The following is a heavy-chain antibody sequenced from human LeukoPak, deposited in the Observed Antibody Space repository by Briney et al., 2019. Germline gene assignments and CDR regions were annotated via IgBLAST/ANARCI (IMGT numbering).Heavy chain of an antibody. Sequence: SETLSLTCTVSGGSISSYYWSWIRQPPGKGLEWIGEINHSGSTNYNPSLKSRVTISVDTSKNQFSLKLSSVTAADTAVYYCARAEYYSNYQFYFDYWGQGTLVTVSS. CDR2: INHSGST. CDR3: ARAEYYSNYQFYFDY. D-gene: IGHD4-4*01. CDR1: GGSISSYY. V-gene: IGHV4-34*01. J-gene: IGHJ4*02.